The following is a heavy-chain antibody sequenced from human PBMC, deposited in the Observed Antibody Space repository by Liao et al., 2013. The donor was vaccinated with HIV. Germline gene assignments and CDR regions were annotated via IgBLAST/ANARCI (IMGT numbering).Heavy chain of an antibody. Sequence: QVQLQESGPGLVKPSQTLSLTCSVSGGSIRGGSYYWGWIRQPAGRGLEWIGRIYTSGNTNYNPSLKSRVTMSVDTSKNQFSLNLTSVTAADTAVYYCAARFTISGVAIPHALDVWGQGTMVAVSS. CDR1: GGSIRGGSYY. CDR2: IYTSGNT. J-gene: IGHJ3*01. CDR3: AARFTISGVAIPHALDV. V-gene: IGHV4-61*02. D-gene: IGHD3-3*01.